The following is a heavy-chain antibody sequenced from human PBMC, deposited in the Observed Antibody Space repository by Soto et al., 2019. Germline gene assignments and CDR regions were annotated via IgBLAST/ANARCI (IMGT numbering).Heavy chain of an antibody. CDR2: INPEACAT. J-gene: IGHJ6*02. Sequence: SVKVTCQSCGYTYTGYYVHSLRQAAGQGLEWVGGINPEACATSYAQKVQGRVTLSRDTSINTAFLELSSLRFDDAAVYFCARERYQVISDGMDVWGQGTTVTVSS. D-gene: IGHD2-2*01. CDR1: GYTYTGYY. CDR3: ARERYQVISDGMDV. V-gene: IGHV1-2*02.